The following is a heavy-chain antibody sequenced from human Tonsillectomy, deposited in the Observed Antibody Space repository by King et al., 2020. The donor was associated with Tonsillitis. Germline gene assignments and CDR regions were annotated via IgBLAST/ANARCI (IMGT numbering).Heavy chain of an antibody. CDR1: GGSISSRDHY. CDR2: MDYSGTI. D-gene: IGHD1-26*01. CDR3: ARYVSGSFDY. V-gene: IGHV4-39*01. J-gene: IGHJ4*02. Sequence: QLQEAGPGVVKPSETLSLTCTVSGGSISSRDHYWAWIRQPPGKGLEGIGYMDYSGTIFYNPSLKSRITISGGTAENRFSLKLSSVTAADTAVYFCARYVSGSFDYWGQGALVTVSS.